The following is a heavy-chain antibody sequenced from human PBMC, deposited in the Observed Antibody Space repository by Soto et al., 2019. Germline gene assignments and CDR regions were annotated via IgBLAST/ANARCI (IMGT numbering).Heavy chain of an antibody. D-gene: IGHD3-3*01. Sequence: GGSLRLSCSASGSTFSSYAMHWVRQAPGKGLEWVAVISYDGSNKYYADSVKGRFTISRDNSKNTLYLQMNSLRAEDTAVYYCARLRNYDFWSGYWSPWGQGTLVTVSS. V-gene: IGHV3-30-3*01. CDR2: ISYDGSNK. J-gene: IGHJ5*02. CDR1: GSTFSSYA. CDR3: ARLRNYDFWSGYWSP.